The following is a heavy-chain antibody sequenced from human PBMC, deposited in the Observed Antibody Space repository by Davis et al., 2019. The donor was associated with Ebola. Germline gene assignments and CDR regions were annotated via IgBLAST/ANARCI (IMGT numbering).Heavy chain of an antibody. CDR1: GFTFSSFA. CDR2: ISGSGGST. D-gene: IGHD6-19*01. Sequence: GESLKISCAASGFTFSSFAMSWVRQAPGKGLEWVSAISGSGGSTYYADSVKGRFTISRDNSKNTLYLQMNSLGAEDTAVYYCAMGSVGSGWYRWGQGTLVTVSS. CDR3: AMGSVGSGWYR. V-gene: IGHV3-23*01. J-gene: IGHJ4*02.